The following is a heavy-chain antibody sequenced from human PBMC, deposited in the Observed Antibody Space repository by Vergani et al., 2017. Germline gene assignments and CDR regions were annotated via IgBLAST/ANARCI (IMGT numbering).Heavy chain of an antibody. CDR1: GYTFTGYY. D-gene: IGHD3-3*01. CDR2: INPNSGGT. V-gene: IGHV1-2*06. Sequence: QVQLVQSGAEVKKPGASVKVSCKASGYTFTGYYMHWVRQAPGQGLEWMGRINPNSGGTNYAQKFQGRVTMTRDTSISTAYMELSRLRSDDTAVYYCARDRTPLTDFWSGEGAFDIWGQGTMVTVSS. CDR3: ARDRTPLTDFWSGEGAFDI. J-gene: IGHJ3*02.